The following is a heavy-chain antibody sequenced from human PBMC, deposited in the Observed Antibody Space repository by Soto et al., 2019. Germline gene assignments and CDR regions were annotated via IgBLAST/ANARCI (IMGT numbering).Heavy chain of an antibody. J-gene: IGHJ4*02. CDR2: TYYRSKWYS. CDR1: GDSVSSNSVS. CDR3: VRLIGDSWLDY. V-gene: IGHV6-1*01. Sequence: SQTLSLTCAISGDSVSSNSVSWNWIRQSPSRGLEWLGRTYYRSKWYSDYAVSLKGRLTINPDTSKNQFSLQLSSVTPEDTAVYYCVRLIGDSWLDYWGQGTLVTVSS. D-gene: IGHD6-13*01.